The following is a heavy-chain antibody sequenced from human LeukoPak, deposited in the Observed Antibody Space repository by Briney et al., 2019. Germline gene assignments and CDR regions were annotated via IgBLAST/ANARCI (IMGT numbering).Heavy chain of an antibody. D-gene: IGHD3-10*02. CDR3: AELGITMIGGV. CDR2: ISSSGSTI. V-gene: IGHV3-48*03. J-gene: IGHJ6*04. Sequence: GSLRLSCAASGFPFSSYEMNWARQAPGKGLEWVSYISSSGSTIYYADSVKGRFTISRDNAKNSLYLQMNSLRAEDTAVYYCAELGITMIGGVWGKGTTVTISS. CDR1: GFPFSSYE.